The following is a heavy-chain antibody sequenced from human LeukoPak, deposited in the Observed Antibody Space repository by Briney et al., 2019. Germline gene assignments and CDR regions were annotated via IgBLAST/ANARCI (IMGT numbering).Heavy chain of an antibody. V-gene: IGHV3-53*01. J-gene: IGHJ6*03. CDR3: ASGSGSYRTPYYYMDF. CDR2: IYSGGST. D-gene: IGHD3-10*01. Sequence: GGSLRLSCAASGFTVSSNYMSWVRQAPGKGLEWVSVIYSGGSTYYADSVKGRFTISRDNSKNTLYLQMNSLRAEDTAVSYCASGSGSYRTPYYYMDFWGTGTTVTVSS. CDR1: GFTVSSNY.